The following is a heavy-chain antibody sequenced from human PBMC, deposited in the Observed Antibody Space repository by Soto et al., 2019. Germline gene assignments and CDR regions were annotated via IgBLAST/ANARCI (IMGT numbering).Heavy chain of an antibody. J-gene: IGHJ4*02. V-gene: IGHV1-3*01. CDR2: INAGNGNT. D-gene: IGHD3-22*01. Sequence: GASVKVSCKASGYTFTSYAMHWVRQAPGQRLEWMGWINAGNGNTKYSQKFQGRVTITRDTSASTAYMELSSLRSEDTAVYYCARGKTRYYYDSSAYLFDYWGQGTLVTVSS. CDR3: ARGKTRYYYDSSAYLFDY. CDR1: GYTFTSYA.